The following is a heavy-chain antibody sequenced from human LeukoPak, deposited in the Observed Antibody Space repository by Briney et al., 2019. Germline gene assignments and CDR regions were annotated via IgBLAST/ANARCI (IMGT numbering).Heavy chain of an antibody. Sequence: PSETLSLTCTVSVGSINDYSWTWLRQPPGKGLEWIAYVYYSGTTNYNPSLKSRVTMSVDTSKNQFSLKLSSVTAAATAVYYCASAWATDYFVSCGQGTLVTVSS. V-gene: IGHV4-59*01. CDR3: ASAWATDYFVS. CDR1: VGSINDYS. J-gene: IGHJ4*02. CDR2: VYYSGTT.